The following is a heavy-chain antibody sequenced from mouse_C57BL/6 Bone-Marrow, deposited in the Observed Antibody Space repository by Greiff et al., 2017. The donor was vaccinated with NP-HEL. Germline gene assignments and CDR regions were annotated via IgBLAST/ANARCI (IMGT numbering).Heavy chain of an antibody. J-gene: IGHJ1*03. V-gene: IGHV8-8*01. Sequence: QVTLKESGPGILQPSQTLSLTCSSSGFSLSTFGMGVVWIRPPSGKGLDWLAHIWWDDDKYYNPALKSRLTISTDTSKNQVFLKIANVDTADTATYYCARTYYYGSSYWYFDVWGTGTTVTVSS. D-gene: IGHD1-1*01. CDR3: ARTYYYGSSYWYFDV. CDR1: GFSLSTFGMG. CDR2: IWWDDDK.